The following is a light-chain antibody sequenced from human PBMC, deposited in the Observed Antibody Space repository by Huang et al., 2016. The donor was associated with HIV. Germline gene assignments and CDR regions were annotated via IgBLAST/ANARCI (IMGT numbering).Light chain of an antibody. CDR2: GAS. CDR3: HQYNNWPPWT. Sequence: EIVMTQSPATLSVSPGERAIVLCRASQNINNNLAWYQQKPGQAPRLLNYGASTRATGIPARFSGFGSGTEFTLTINSLQSEDFAVYYCHQYNNWPPWTFGQGTKVEI. J-gene: IGKJ1*01. CDR1: QNINNN. V-gene: IGKV3D-15*01.